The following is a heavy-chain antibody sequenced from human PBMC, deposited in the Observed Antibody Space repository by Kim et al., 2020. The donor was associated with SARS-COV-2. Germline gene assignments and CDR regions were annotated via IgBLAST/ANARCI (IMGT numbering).Heavy chain of an antibody. J-gene: IGHJ4*02. CDR3: VASLGVLYSLDY. CDR2: IAAGGGDT. V-gene: IGHV3-23*01. Sequence: GGSLRLSCEASGFTFSAYAMTWVRQAPGRGLQWVSHIAAGGGDTYTPTFKGRSTISRDNSKRTVYLQLNNLLREDTAFYYCVASLGVLYSLDYWGQGVLV. D-gene: IGHD3-16*01. CDR1: GFTFSAYA.